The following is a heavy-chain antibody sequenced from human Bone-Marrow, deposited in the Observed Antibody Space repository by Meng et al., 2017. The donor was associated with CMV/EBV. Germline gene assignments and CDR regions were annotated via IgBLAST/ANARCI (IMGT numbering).Heavy chain of an antibody. CDR2: IYYSGST. Sequence: ISSGDYYWSWIRQPPGKGLEWIRYIYYSGSTYYNPSLKSRVTISVDTSKNQFSLKLSSVTAADTAVYYCASVYCSSTSCYFENWVDPWGQGTLVTVSS. J-gene: IGHJ5*02. V-gene: IGHV4-30-4*01. CDR3: ASVYCSSTSCYFENWVDP. CDR1: ISSGDYY. D-gene: IGHD2-2*01.